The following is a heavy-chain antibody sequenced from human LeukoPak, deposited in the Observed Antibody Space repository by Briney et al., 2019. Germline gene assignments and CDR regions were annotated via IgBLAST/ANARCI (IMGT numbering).Heavy chain of an antibody. J-gene: IGHJ4*02. CDR2: IYTSGST. V-gene: IGHV4-4*09. Sequence: SETLSLTCTVSGGSIGSYYWSWIRQPPGKGLEWIGYIYTSGSTNYNPSLKSRVTISVDTSKNQFSLKLSSVTAADTAVYYCARRYGGYDYWGQGTLVTVSS. D-gene: IGHD5-12*01. CDR3: ARRYGGYDY. CDR1: GGSIGSYY.